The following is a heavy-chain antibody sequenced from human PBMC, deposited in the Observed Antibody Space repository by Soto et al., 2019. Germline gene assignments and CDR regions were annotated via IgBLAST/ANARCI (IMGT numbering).Heavy chain of an antibody. CDR3: AKDSQSVSVSAARVYGMDV. Sequence: GGSLRLSCAGSGFTFSSYAMTWVRQAPGKGLEWVSTLSDSGGHTYYADSVKGRFTIPRDNPKNTLYLQMNSLRAEDTAVYYCAKDSQSVSVSAARVYGMDVWGQGTTVTVSS. V-gene: IGHV3-23*01. CDR2: LSDSGGHT. J-gene: IGHJ6*02. CDR1: GFTFSSYA. D-gene: IGHD2-2*01.